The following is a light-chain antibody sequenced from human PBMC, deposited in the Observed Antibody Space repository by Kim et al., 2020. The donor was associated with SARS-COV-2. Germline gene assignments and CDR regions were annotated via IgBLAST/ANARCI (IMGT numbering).Light chain of an antibody. CDR1: QSIGSN. CDR2: GAS. J-gene: IGKJ2*01. CDR3: QQSHDWPPLYT. V-gene: IGKV3-15*01. Sequence: EMVLTQSPATLSVSPGERATLSCRASQSIGSNLAWYQQKPGQSPRLLIYGASTRATGIPARFSGSGSGTEFTLTISSLQSEDFAFYHCQQSHDWPPLYTCGQGTKLEI.